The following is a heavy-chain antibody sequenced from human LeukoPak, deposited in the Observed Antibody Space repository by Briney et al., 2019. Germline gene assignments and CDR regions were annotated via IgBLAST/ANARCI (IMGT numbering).Heavy chain of an antibody. CDR3: AKDAPYVDMATMVKAYFFDY. J-gene: IGHJ4*02. D-gene: IGHD5-24*01. CDR1: GFTCSNNA. V-gene: IGHV3-23*01. Sequence: GGSLRLSCAASGFTCSNNAMSWVRQAPGKGLEWVSAISGGGDSTSYADFVKGRFTISRDNSKNTLYLQMNSLRAEDTAIYYCAKDAPYVDMATMVKAYFFDYWGQGTLVTVSS. CDR2: ISGGGDST.